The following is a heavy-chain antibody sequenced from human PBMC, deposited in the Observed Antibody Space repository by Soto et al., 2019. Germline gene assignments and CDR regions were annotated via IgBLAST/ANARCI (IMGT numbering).Heavy chain of an antibody. CDR2: IYPGDSDT. CDR1: GYSFTRYW. D-gene: IGHD6-13*01. V-gene: IGHV5-51*01. Sequence: GESLKISCKGSGYSFTRYWIGWVRQMPGTGPEWMGIIYPGDSDTRYSPSFHGQVTISADKSISTAYLQWSSLKASDTAMYYCARVYSSSCYPYYYYHGMDVWGQGSTVTVSS. CDR3: ARVYSSSCYPYYYYHGMDV. J-gene: IGHJ6*02.